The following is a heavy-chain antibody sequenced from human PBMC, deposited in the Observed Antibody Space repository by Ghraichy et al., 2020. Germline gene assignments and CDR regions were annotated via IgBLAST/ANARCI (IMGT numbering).Heavy chain of an antibody. CDR2: IYHSGTT. CDR1: GGSINSGSFS. D-gene: IGHD3-22*01. J-gene: IGHJ3*02. V-gene: IGHV4-30-2*01. CDR3: ARAPYDDDGFYDDGFDI. Sequence: TLSLTCAVSGGSINSGSFSWSWIRQPPGKGLEWIGYIYHSGTTYYNPSLKSRVTISLDDSKNQFSLRLNSVTAADTAVYYCARAPYDDDGFYDDGFDIWGQGTMFTVSS.